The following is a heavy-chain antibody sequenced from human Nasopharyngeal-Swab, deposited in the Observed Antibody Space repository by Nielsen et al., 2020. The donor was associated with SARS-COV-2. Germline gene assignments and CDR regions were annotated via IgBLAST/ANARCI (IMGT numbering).Heavy chain of an antibody. CDR1: GFTFDDYA. CDR2: ISWNSGSI. D-gene: IGHD3-3*01. V-gene: IGHV3-9*01. J-gene: IGHJ6*03. Sequence: SLKISCAASGFTFDDYAMHWVRQAPGKGLEWVSGISWNSGSIGYADSVKGRFTISRDNAKNSLYLQMNSLRAEDPALYYCAKLGGLYDFWSRYYDYMDVWGKGTTVTVSS. CDR3: AKLGGLYDFWSRYYDYMDV.